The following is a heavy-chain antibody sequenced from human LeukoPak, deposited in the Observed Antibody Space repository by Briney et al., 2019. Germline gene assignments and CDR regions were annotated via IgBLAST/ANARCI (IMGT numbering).Heavy chain of an antibody. Sequence: GGSLRLSCAASKFTFSTYWVHWVRQAPGKGLVWVSGISNDGTSTSYADSVKGRFTISRDNAKNSLYLQMNSLRAEDTAVYYCARDPVDDYDFWSGYQTHFDYWGQGTLVTVSS. J-gene: IGHJ4*02. CDR2: ISNDGTST. CDR1: KFTFSTYW. D-gene: IGHD3-3*01. CDR3: ARDPVDDYDFWSGYQTHFDY. V-gene: IGHV3-74*01.